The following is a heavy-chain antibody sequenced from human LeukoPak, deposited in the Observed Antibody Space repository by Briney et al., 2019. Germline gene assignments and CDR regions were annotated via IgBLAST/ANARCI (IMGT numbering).Heavy chain of an antibody. V-gene: IGHV3-23*01. CDR3: AKDVPYGSGSYYSGWSDAFDI. J-gene: IGHJ3*02. CDR2: ISGSGGST. CDR1: GFTFSSYA. D-gene: IGHD3-10*01. Sequence: QSGGSLRLSCAAPGFTFSSYAMSWVRQAPGKGLEWVSAISGSGGSTYYADSVKGRFTISRDNSKNTLYLQMNSLRAEDTAVYYCAKDVPYGSGSYYSGWSDAFDIWGQGTMVTVSS.